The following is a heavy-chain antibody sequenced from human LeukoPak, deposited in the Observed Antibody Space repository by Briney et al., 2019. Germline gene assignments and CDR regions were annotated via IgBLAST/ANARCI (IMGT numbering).Heavy chain of an antibody. Sequence: GGSLRLSRAASGFTFSDHYMDWVRQAPGKGLEWVGRTRNKANSYTTEYAASVKGRFTISRDDSKNSLYLQMNSLKTEDTAVYYCARARDYWGQGTLVTVSS. V-gene: IGHV3-72*01. J-gene: IGHJ4*02. CDR2: TRNKANSYTT. CDR3: ARARDY. CDR1: GFTFSDHY.